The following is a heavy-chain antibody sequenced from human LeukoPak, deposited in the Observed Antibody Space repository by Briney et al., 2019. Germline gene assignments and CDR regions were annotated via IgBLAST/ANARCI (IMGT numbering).Heavy chain of an antibody. V-gene: IGHV1-2*02. CDR2: INPDSGGT. CDR3: ARDLRGFGDYLDY. J-gene: IGHJ4*02. Sequence: GASVKVSGKASGFPFTGYYMYWVRQAPGQGLEWMGWINPDSGGTHYAQKFQGRVTLTRDTSISTAYMELSTMRSDDTALYYCARDLRGFGDYLDYWGQGTLVTVSS. D-gene: IGHD3-10*01. CDR1: GFPFTGYY.